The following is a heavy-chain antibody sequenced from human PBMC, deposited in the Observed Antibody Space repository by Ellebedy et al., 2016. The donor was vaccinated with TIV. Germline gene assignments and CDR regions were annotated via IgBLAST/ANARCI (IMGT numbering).Heavy chain of an antibody. V-gene: IGHV3-7*03. CDR2: IKYDGSEI. CDR3: AKEWTTTAYNFDY. CDR1: GFTFRSYW. Sequence: GESLKISCAASGFTFRSYWMSWVRQAPGKGLEWVANIKYDGSEIHYVDSVEGRFTISRDNAKNSVYLQMRRLRADDTAVYYCAKEWTTTAYNFDYWGQGALVTVFS. J-gene: IGHJ4*02. D-gene: IGHD1-14*01.